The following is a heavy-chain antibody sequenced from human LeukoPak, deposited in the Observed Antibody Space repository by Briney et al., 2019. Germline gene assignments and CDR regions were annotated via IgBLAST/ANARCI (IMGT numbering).Heavy chain of an antibody. CDR1: GGSTRSYY. D-gene: IGHD3-22*01. CDR2: IYYSGST. Sequence: SETLSLTCTVSGGSTRSYYWSWIRQPPGKGLEWIGSIYYSGSTYYNPSLKSRVTISVDKSKNQFSLKLSSVTAADTAVYYCARAVVVVNNPYYFDYWGQGTLVTVSS. CDR3: ARAVVVVNNPYYFDY. V-gene: IGHV4-59*12. J-gene: IGHJ4*02.